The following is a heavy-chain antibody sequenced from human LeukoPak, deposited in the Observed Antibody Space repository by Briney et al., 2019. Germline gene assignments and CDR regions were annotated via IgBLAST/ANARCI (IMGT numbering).Heavy chain of an antibody. V-gene: IGHV3-53*01. CDR1: GFTVSSNY. CDR3: AREYSTSSLWFDY. D-gene: IGHD6-6*01. CDR2: IYSGGST. Sequence: GGSLRLSCAASGFTVSSNYMSWVRQAPGKGLEWVSVIYSGGSTYYADSVKGRFTISRDNSKNTLYLQMNSLRAEDTAVYYCAREYSTSSLWFDYWGQGTLVTVSS. J-gene: IGHJ4*02.